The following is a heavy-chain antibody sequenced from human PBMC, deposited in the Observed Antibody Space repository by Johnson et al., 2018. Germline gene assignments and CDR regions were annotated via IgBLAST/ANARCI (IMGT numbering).Heavy chain of an antibody. J-gene: IGHJ4*02. CDR3: AIRPGHHTSGWNYFDF. CDR1: GFTFEDYA. CDR2: ISWNGGSI. V-gene: IGHV3-9*01. D-gene: IGHD6-25*01. Sequence: VQLVQSGGGLVQPGRSLRLSCAGSGFTFEDYAMHWVRQTPGKGLEWVSSISWNGGSIFYADSVKGRFTISRDNARNSLHLQMNSLRPEDTALYYCAIRPGHHTSGWNYFDFWGQGTLVSVAS.